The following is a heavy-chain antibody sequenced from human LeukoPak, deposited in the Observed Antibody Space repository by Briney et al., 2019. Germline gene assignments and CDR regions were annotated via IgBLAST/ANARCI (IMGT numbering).Heavy chain of an antibody. CDR1: GFTFRSYA. CDR2: ISGSGGST. D-gene: IGHD3-22*01. CDR3: AKIYYYDSSGYETGDY. V-gene: IGHV3-23*01. Sequence: GGSLRLSCAASGFTFRSYAMSWVRQAPGKGLEWVSAISGSGGSTYYADSVKGRFTISRDNSKNTLYLQMNSLRAEDTAVYYCAKIYYYDSSGYETGDYWGQGTLVTVSS. J-gene: IGHJ4*02.